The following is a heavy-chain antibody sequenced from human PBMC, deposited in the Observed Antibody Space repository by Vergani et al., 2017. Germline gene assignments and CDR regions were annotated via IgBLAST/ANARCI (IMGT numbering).Heavy chain of an antibody. Sequence: EVQLLESGGGLVQPGGSLRLSCAASGFTFSSYAMSWVRQAPGKGLEWVSAISGSGGSTYYADSVKGRFTITRDNSKNPLYLQMNSLRAEDTAVYYCAKVVGDYDSSGYLDWGQGTLVTVSS. CDR1: GFTFSSYA. D-gene: IGHD3-22*01. V-gene: IGHV3-23*01. CDR3: AKVVGDYDSSGYLD. CDR2: ISGSGGST. J-gene: IGHJ4*02.